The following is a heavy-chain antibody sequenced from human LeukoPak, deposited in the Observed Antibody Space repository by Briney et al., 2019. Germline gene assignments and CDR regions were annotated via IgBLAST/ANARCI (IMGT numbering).Heavy chain of an antibody. J-gene: IGHJ4*02. Sequence: GESLKISCKGSGYSFTSYWIGWVRQMPGKGLEWMGIIYPGDSDTRYSPSFQGQVTISADKSISTAYLQWSSLKASDTAMYYCARRDEWSYYGSGSYYKPQKQYYFDYWGQGTPVTVSS. CDR1: GYSFTSYW. V-gene: IGHV5-51*01. D-gene: IGHD3-10*01. CDR3: ARRDEWSYYGSGSYYKPQKQYYFDY. CDR2: IYPGDSDT.